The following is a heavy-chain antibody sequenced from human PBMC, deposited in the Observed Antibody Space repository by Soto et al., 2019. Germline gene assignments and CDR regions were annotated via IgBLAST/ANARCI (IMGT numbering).Heavy chain of an antibody. V-gene: IGHV3-23*01. J-gene: IGHJ4*02. CDR3: AKGRYYDFWGGYTPFDY. CDR1: GFTFSSYA. D-gene: IGHD3-3*01. CDR2: ISGSGGST. Sequence: GGSLRLSCAASGFTFSSYAMSWVRQAPGKGLEWVSAISGSGGSTYYADSVKGRFTISRDNSKNTLYLQMNSLRAEDTAVYYCAKGRYYDFWGGYTPFDYWGQGTLVTVSS.